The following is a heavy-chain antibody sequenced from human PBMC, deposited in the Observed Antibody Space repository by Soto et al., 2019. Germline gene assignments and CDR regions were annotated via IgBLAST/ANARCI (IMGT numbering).Heavy chain of an antibody. CDR1: GFSLSTGGVG. D-gene: IGHD2-21*02. V-gene: IGHV2-5*02. CDR3: THSLCGGDCLQSYSSHYYFGMDV. CDR2: IYWDDDK. J-gene: IGHJ6*02. Sequence: QITLMESGPTLVKPTQTLTLTCTFSGFSLSTGGVGVGWIRQPPGKALEWLALIYWDDDKRYSPSLRSRLTITKDTSKNQVVLTMTNMDPVDTATYYCTHSLCGGDCLQSYSSHYYFGMDVWGQGTTVTVSS.